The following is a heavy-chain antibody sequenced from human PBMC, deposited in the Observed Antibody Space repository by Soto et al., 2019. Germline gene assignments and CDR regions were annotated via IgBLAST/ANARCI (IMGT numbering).Heavy chain of an antibody. V-gene: IGHV4-28*01. J-gene: IGHJ4*02. D-gene: IGHD1-26*01. Sequence: QVQLQESGPGLVKPSDTLSLTCAVSGYSISSSNWWGWIRQPPGKGLEWIGYIYYSGTTYYNPSLKSRVTVSLDSAKNQFSLKLTSVTVVDTGVYYCARREIQGPIDYWGQGTLVTVSS. CDR3: ARREIQGPIDY. CDR1: GYSISSSNW. CDR2: IYYSGTT.